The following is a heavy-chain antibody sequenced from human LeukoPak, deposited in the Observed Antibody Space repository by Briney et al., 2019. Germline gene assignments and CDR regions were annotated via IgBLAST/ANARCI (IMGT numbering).Heavy chain of an antibody. CDR2: ISASGGST. Sequence: PGGSLRLSCAASGFTFSSSAMSWVRQVPGKGLEWVSGISASGGSTSYADSARGRFTISRDNSKNTLYVQMNSLRDEDTAVYYCAKDQRRESPHYLDSWGQGTLVTVSS. CDR1: GFTFSSSA. V-gene: IGHV3-23*01. J-gene: IGHJ4*02. CDR3: AKDQRRESPHYLDS.